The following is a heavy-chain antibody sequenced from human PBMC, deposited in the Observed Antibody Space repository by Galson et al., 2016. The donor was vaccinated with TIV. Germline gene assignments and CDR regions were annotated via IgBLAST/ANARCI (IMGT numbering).Heavy chain of an antibody. CDR1: GFTFSSFG. V-gene: IGHV3-30*18. D-gene: IGHD1-26*01. CDR3: TKDADATSTIVVAAS. CDR2: ISDDGNNR. J-gene: IGHJ5*02. Sequence: SLRLSCAASGFTFSSFGMHWVRQAPGKGLECVAVISDDGNNRFYADSVKGRFTISRDNSRNTLYLQMNSLRVEDTAVYYCTKDADATSTIVVAASWGQGALVTVTS.